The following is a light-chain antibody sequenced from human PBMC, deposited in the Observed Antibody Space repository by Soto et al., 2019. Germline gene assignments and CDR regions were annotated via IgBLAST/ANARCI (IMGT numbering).Light chain of an antibody. Sequence: EIVLTQSPATLSFSPGERATLSCGASQSVSSSCLAWYQQKPGLAPRLLIYDATSRAPGIPDRFRGSGSGTDFTLTINGLEPEDFAVYYCQQYDTSPFTFAPGTKVDIK. CDR1: QSVSSSC. CDR2: DAT. J-gene: IGKJ3*01. V-gene: IGKV3D-20*01. CDR3: QQYDTSPFT.